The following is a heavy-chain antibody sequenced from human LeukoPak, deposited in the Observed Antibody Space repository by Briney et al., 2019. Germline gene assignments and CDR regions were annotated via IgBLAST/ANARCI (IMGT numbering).Heavy chain of an antibody. D-gene: IGHD4-11*01. CDR3: ARQTTLNFYYAMDV. Sequence: PSETLSLTCTVSGGSIRSYHWSWLRQPPGKGLEWIGDIYYSGSTNYNPSLKSRVTISVDTSKNQFSLKLSSVTAADTAVYYCARQTTLNFYYAMDVWGQGTTVTVSS. J-gene: IGHJ6*02. CDR2: IYYSGST. CDR1: GGSIRSYH. V-gene: IGHV4-59*08.